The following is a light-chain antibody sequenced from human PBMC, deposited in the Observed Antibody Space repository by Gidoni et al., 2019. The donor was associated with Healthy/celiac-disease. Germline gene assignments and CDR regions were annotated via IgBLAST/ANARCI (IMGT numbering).Light chain of an antibody. CDR3: QQYDNLT. J-gene: IGKJ3*01. CDR1: QDISNY. CDR2: DAS. V-gene: IGKV1-33*01. Sequence: SSLSASVGDRVTITCQASQDISNYLNWYQQKPGKAPKLLIYDASNLETGVPSRFSGSGSGTDFTFTISSLQPEDIATYYCQQYDNLTFGPGTKVDIK.